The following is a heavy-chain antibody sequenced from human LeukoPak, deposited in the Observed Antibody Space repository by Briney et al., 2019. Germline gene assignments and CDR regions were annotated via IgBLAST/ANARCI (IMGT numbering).Heavy chain of an antibody. V-gene: IGHV4-59*01. CDR1: GGSISTYY. D-gene: IGHD5-12*01. Sequence: SETLSLTCTLSGGSISTYYWSWIRQPPGKGLEWIGYIYHSGSTNYNPSLKSRVTISVDTSKNQFSPKLSSVTAADTAVYYCARGGGYASPIGYWGQGALVTVSS. J-gene: IGHJ4*02. CDR2: IYHSGST. CDR3: ARGGGYASPIGY.